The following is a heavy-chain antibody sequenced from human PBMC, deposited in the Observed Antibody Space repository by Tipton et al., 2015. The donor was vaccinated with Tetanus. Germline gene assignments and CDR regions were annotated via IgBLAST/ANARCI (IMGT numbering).Heavy chain of an antibody. J-gene: IGHJ4*02. CDR2: IYYSGST. CDR3: ASLTPGITMVRGVIITGPDFDY. Sequence: TLSLTCTVSGGSISSSSYYWGWIRQPPGKGLEWIGSIYYSGSTYYNPSLKSRVTISVDTSKNQFSLKLSSVTAADTAVYYCASLTPGITMVRGVIITGPDFDYWGQGTLVTVSS. V-gene: IGHV4-39*01. CDR1: GGSISSSSYY. D-gene: IGHD3-10*01.